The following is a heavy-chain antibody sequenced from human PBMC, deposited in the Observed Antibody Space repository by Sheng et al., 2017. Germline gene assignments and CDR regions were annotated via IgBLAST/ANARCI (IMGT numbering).Heavy chain of an antibody. CDR3: AKDRTAYNGGLAN. V-gene: IGHV3-30*02. CDR2: IWYDGSNK. D-gene: IGHD2-8*01. Sequence: QVQLVESGGAVVQPGGSLRLSCAASGFTFSNHGMHWVRQAPGKGLEWVAFIWYDGSNKDYADSVKGRFTISRDNSKKRLNLEMNSLRTEDTAVYYCAKDRTAYNGGLANWGQGTLVTVSS. J-gene: IGHJ4*02. CDR1: GFTFSNHG.